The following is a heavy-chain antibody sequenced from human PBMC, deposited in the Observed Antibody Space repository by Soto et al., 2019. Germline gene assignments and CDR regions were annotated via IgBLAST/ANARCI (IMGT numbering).Heavy chain of an antibody. D-gene: IGHD7-27*01. Sequence: EVQLLESGGGLVQPGGSLRLSCAASGFTFTTYTMTWVRQAPGRGLEWVSSISGSGGSTYYVDSVKGRFTISRDNSKNTLFLQMTSLRAEDTAVYYCAKDRAPWGNPPIHSDFWGQGTLVTVSS. CDR1: GFTFTTYT. J-gene: IGHJ4*02. CDR3: AKDRAPWGNPPIHSDF. CDR2: ISGSGGST. V-gene: IGHV3-23*01.